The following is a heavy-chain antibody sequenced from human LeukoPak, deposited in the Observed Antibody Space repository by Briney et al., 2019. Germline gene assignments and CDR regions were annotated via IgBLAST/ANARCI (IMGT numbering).Heavy chain of an antibody. CDR2: IYYSGST. D-gene: IGHD2-2*01. CDR1: GGSISSGGYY. J-gene: IGHJ3*02. Sequence: SQTLSLTCTVSGGSISSGGYYWSWIRQHPGKGLEWIGYIYYSGSTYYNPSLKSRVTISVDTSKYQFSLKLSSVTAADTAVYYCARASTRAKIWAFDIWGQGTMVTVSS. CDR3: ARASTRAKIWAFDI. V-gene: IGHV4-31*03.